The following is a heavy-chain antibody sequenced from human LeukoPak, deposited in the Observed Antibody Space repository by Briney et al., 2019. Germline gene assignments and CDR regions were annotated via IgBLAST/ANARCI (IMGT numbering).Heavy chain of an antibody. V-gene: IGHV3-23*01. Sequence: GGSLRLSCAASGFTFSSYAMSWVRQAPGKGLEWVSAISGSGGSTYYADSVKGRFAISRDNSRNTLYLHMNSLRAEDTAVYYCAKMGDIVVVPAAHWFDPWGQGTLVTVSS. CDR1: GFTFSSYA. J-gene: IGHJ5*02. CDR3: AKMGDIVVVPAAHWFDP. D-gene: IGHD2-2*01. CDR2: ISGSGGST.